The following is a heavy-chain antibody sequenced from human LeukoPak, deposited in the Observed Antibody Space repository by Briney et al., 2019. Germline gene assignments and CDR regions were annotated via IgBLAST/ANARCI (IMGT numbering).Heavy chain of an antibody. CDR3: ARAPSSSWWNFDY. V-gene: IGHV3-66*01. J-gene: IGHJ4*02. CDR1: GFTVSTNH. D-gene: IGHD6-13*01. Sequence: PGGSLRLSCAASGFTVSTNHMSWVRQAPGKGLEWVSVLYSGGSTYYADSVKGRFTISRDNSKNTLYLQMNSLRAEDTGVYYCARAPSSSWWNFDYWGQGTLVTVSS. CDR2: LYSGGST.